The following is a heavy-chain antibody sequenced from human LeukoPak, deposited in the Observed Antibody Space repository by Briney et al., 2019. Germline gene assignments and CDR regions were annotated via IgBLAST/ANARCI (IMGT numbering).Heavy chain of an antibody. V-gene: IGHV3-53*01. CDR3: ARVGYYYGSGYFDY. CDR2: IYSGGST. CDR1: GFTVSSNY. J-gene: IGHJ4*02. Sequence: GGSLRLSCAASGFTVSSNYMSWVRQAPGKRLEWVSVIYSGGSTYYADSVKGRFTIARDNSKNTLYLQMNSLRAEDTAVYYCARVGYYYGSGYFDYCGQGTLVTVSS. D-gene: IGHD3-10*01.